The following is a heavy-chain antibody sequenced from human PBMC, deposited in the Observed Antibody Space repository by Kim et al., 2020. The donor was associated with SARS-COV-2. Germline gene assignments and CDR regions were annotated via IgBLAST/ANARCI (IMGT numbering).Heavy chain of an antibody. CDR2: NT. J-gene: IGHJ4*02. CDR3: ARDPGGTYDY. Sequence: NTTESQRFQGRVTITRDTTASTAYMDLSSLTSEDTAVYYCARDPGGTYDYWGQGTRVTVSS. V-gene: IGHV1-3*01.